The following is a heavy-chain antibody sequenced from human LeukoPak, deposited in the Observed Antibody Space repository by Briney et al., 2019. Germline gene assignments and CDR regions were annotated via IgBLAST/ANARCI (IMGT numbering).Heavy chain of an antibody. D-gene: IGHD2-2*01. CDR3: ARASGGYCSSTSCYRDTDAFDI. CDR2: IRTSGST. CDR1: GGSISSGSYY. Sequence: SETLSLTRTVSGGSISSGSYYWSWIRQPAGKGLEWIGRIRTSGSTNYNPSLKSRVTISVDTSKNQFSLKLSSVTAADTAVYYCARASGGYCSSTSCYRDTDAFDIWGQGTMVTVSS. J-gene: IGHJ3*02. V-gene: IGHV4-61*02.